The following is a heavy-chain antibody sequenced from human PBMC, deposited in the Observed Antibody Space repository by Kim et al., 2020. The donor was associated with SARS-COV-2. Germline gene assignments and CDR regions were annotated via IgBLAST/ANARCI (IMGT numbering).Heavy chain of an antibody. J-gene: IGHJ6*02. Sequence: GGSLRLSCAASGFTFSSYAMHWVRQAPGKGLEWVAVISYDGSNKYYADSVKGRFTISRDNSKNTLYLQMNSLRAEDTAVYYCARDLSQDYDFWSGYYINSGYYYYYGMDVWGQGTTVTVSS. CDR1: GFTFSSYA. D-gene: IGHD3-3*01. CDR3: ARDLSQDYDFWSGYYINSGYYYYYGMDV. V-gene: IGHV3-30-3*01. CDR2: ISYDGSNK.